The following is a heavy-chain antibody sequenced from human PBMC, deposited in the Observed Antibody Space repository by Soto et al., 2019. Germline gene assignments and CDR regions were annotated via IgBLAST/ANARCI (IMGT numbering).Heavy chain of an antibody. CDR1: GGSISSGGYY. CDR2: IYYSGRT. Sequence: QVQLQESGPGLVKPSQTLSLTCTVSGGSISSGGYYWSWIRQHPGKGLEWIGYIYYSGRTYYNPSLKSRVTISVDTSKNQFSLKLSSVTAADTAVYYCARSVPAAIRYGMDVWGQGTTVTVSS. V-gene: IGHV4-31*03. CDR3: ARSVPAAIRYGMDV. J-gene: IGHJ6*02. D-gene: IGHD2-2*02.